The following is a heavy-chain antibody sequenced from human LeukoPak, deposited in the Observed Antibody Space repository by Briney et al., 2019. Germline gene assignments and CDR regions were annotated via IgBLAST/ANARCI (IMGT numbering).Heavy chain of an antibody. CDR2: IWYDGSNK. J-gene: IGHJ4*02. D-gene: IGHD2-15*01. Sequence: SLRLSCSTSGFPFSNYGMHCFRQAPGKGLEWVAVIWYDGSNKYYADSVKGRFTISRDNSKNRTYLQMNSLRAEQTTRYYCDVQGYCIVGSCYSFRDFDYWGQGTLVAVSS. CDR1: GFPFSNYG. V-gene: IGHV3-33*01. CDR3: DVQGYCIVGSCYSFRDFDY.